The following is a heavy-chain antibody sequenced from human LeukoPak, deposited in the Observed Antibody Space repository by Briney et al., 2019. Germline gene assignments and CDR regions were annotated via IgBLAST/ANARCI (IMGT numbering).Heavy chain of an antibody. V-gene: IGHV1-2*02. J-gene: IGHJ6*03. CDR2: INPNSGGT. CDR1: GYTFTGYY. Sequence: ASVEVSCKASGYTFTGYYMHWVRQAPGQGLEWMGWINPNSGGTNYAQKFQGRVTMTRDTSISTAYMELSRLRSDDTAVYYCARVSTDYYGSGSYFDYYYYMDVWGKGTTVTVSS. CDR3: ARVSTDYYGSGSYFDYYYYMDV. D-gene: IGHD3-10*01.